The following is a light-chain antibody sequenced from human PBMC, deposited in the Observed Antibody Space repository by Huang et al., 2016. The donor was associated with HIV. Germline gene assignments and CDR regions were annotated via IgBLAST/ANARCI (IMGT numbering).Light chain of an antibody. CDR2: AAS. Sequence: AIQMNQTPSSLSASVGDRVTITCRASQGIRNDLGWYQQKPGKAPKLLIYAASSLQRGVPLRLSGSGFGTDFTLTISSLQPEDFATYYCLQDYNYPRTFGQGTKLEIK. V-gene: IGKV1-6*01. CDR3: LQDYNYPRT. J-gene: IGKJ2*01. CDR1: QGIRND.